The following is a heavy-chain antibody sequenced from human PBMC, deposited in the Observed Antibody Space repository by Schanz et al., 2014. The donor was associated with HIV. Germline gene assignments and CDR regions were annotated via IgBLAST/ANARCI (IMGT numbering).Heavy chain of an antibody. CDR3: AKMEMAIVRWYYGMDV. J-gene: IGHJ6*02. CDR1: GFTFSRDA. V-gene: IGHV3-23*01. D-gene: IGHD3-16*02. Sequence: EVQLLESGGGLVQPGGSLRLSCAASGFTFSRDAMSWVRQAPGKGLEWVSSISGSGGRTYHADSVKGRFTISRDKSKNTVYLQMNSLRAEDTAVYYCAKMEMAIVRWYYGMDVWGQGTTVTVSS. CDR2: ISGSGGRT.